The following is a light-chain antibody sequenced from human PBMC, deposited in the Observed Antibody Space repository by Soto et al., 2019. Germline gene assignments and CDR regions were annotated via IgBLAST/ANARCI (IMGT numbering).Light chain of an antibody. CDR3: SSYGGNSNYV. J-gene: IGLJ1*01. CDR1: SSDVGLYDY. CDR2: EVT. V-gene: IGLV2-8*01. Sequence: QSSLTQPPSASVSPGQSVTISCTGTSSDVGLYDYVSWYQRHPGKVPKLLIYEVTQRPSGVPDRFSGSKSGNTASLTVSGLQAEDEADYYCSSYGGNSNYVFGTGTKVTVL.